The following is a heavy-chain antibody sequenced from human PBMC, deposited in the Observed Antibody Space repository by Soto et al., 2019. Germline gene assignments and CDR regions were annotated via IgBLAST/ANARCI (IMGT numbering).Heavy chain of an antibody. CDR1: SYSISSGNW. CDR2: MSYTGTT. CDR3: GRRPRLGDPFDY. D-gene: IGHD3-16*01. J-gene: IGHJ4*02. Sequence: PSETLSLTCVVSSYSISSGNWWGWIRQPPGKGLEWLAYMSYTGTTYYNPSLKSRVTMSVDTSKNQFSLRLSSVTAVDTAVYYCGRRPRLGDPFDYWGQGILVTVSS. V-gene: IGHV4-28*01.